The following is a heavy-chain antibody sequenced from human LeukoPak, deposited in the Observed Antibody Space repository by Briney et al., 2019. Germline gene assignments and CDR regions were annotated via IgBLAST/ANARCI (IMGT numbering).Heavy chain of an antibody. J-gene: IGHJ2*01. CDR2: VYHSGTT. CDR1: GGSISTYY. CDR3: ARSDRDLWYFDL. V-gene: IGHV4-59*01. Sequence: SSETLSLTCTVSGGSISTYYWSWIRQPPGKGLGWIGYVYHSGTTNYKYKSSLKSRVTISVDTSKNQFSLRLSSVTAADTAVYYCARSDRDLWYFDLWGRGTLVTVSS.